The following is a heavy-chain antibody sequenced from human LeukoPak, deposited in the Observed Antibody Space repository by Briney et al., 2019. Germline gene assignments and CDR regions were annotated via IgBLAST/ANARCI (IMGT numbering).Heavy chain of an antibody. CDR2: NYYNGST. D-gene: IGHD2-15*01. CDR3: ARGYCSGGRCYLSDY. J-gene: IGHJ4*02. CDR1: GGSISSGGFY. Sequence: SQTLSLTCTVSGGSISSGGFYWTWIRQHPGKGLEWIGYNYYNGSTYYNPSLKSRVTISVDTSKNQFSLKLSSVTAADTAVYYCARGYCSGGRCYLSDYWGQGTLVTVSS. V-gene: IGHV4-31*03.